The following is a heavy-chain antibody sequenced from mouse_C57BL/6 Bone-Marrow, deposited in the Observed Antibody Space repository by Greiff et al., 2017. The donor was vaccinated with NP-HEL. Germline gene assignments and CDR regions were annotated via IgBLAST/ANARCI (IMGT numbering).Heavy chain of an antibody. J-gene: IGHJ3*01. D-gene: IGHD4-1*01. CDR2: ISYDGSN. CDR3: ARDPWEAWFAY. Sequence: EVQRVESGPGLVKPSQSLSLTCSVTGYSITSGYYWNWIRQFPGNKLEWMGYISYDGSNNYNPSLKNRISITRDTSKNQFFLKLNSVTTEDTATYYCARDPWEAWFAYWGQGTLVTVSA. CDR1: GYSITSGYY. V-gene: IGHV3-6*01.